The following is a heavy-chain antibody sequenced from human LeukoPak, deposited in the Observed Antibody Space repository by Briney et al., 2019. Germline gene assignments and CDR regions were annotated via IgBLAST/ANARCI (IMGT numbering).Heavy chain of an antibody. CDR3: AREKTIVGATFVFDY. D-gene: IGHD1-26*01. Sequence: ASVKVSCKASGYTFTSYYMHWVRQAPGQGLEWMGIINPSGGSTSYAQKFQGRVTMTRDTSTSTVYMELSSLRSEDTAVYYCAREKTIVGATFVFDYWGQGTLVTVSS. CDR1: GYTFTSYY. CDR2: INPSGGST. V-gene: IGHV1-46*03. J-gene: IGHJ4*02.